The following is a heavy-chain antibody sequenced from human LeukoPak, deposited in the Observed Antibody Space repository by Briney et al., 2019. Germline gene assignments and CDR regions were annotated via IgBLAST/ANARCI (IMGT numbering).Heavy chain of an antibody. CDR2: IYYSGST. D-gene: IGHD3-22*01. V-gene: IGHV4-59*01. CDR1: GGSISSYY. CDR3: ARGPDYYDSSGMDV. Sequence: TSETLSLTRTVSGGSISSYYWSWIRQPPGKGLEWIGYIYYSGSTNYNPSLKSRVTISVDTSKNQFSLKLSSVTAADTAVYYCARGPDYYDSSGMDVWGQGTTVTVSS. J-gene: IGHJ6*02.